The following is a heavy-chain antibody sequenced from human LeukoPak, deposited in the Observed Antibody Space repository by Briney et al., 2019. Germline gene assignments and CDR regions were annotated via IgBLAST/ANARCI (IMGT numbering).Heavy chain of an antibody. V-gene: IGHV3-30-3*01. Sequence: GRSLRLSCAASGFTFSSYAMHWVRQAPGKGLEWVAVISYDGSNKYYADSVKGRFTISRDNSKNTLYLQVNSLRVEDTAVYYCARDTGSQDSSSWYGAVVYWGQGTLVTVSS. CDR1: GFTFSSYA. D-gene: IGHD6-13*01. CDR3: ARDTGSQDSSSWYGAVVY. CDR2: ISYDGSNK. J-gene: IGHJ4*02.